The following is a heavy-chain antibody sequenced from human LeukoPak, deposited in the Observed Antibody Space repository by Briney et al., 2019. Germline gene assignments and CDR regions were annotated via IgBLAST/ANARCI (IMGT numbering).Heavy chain of an antibody. CDR1: GFTFSSYT. Sequence: GGSLRLSCAASGFTFSSYTMNWVRQAPGKGLEWVAFIRYDGSNKYYADSVKGRFTISRDSSENTLYLQMNSLRAEDTAVYYCAKLEATTDYWGQGTLVTVSS. CDR3: AKLEATTDY. D-gene: IGHD1-26*01. CDR2: IRYDGSNK. V-gene: IGHV3-30*02. J-gene: IGHJ4*02.